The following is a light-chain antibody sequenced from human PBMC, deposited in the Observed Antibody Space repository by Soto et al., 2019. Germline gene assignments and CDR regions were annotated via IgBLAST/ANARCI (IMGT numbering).Light chain of an antibody. CDR3: QQSYSTPPWT. CDR1: QSIRSY. V-gene: IGKV1-39*01. J-gene: IGKJ1*01. CDR2: DAS. Sequence: DIQMTLSASSLSAYMADKLTITCRSSQSIRSYLNWVQQKPGKAPKLLIYDASSLQTGVPSRFSGSGSGTDFSLTIGSLQPEDCATYYCQQSYSTPPWTFGQGTKVDI.